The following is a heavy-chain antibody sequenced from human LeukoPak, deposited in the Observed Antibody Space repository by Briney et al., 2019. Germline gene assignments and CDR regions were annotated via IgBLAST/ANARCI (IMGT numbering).Heavy chain of an antibody. V-gene: IGHV3-33*01. CDR3: ATHCRSPSGYPH. CDR2: IWYDGSNK. CDR1: GFIFSSYG. D-gene: IGHD2-2*01. J-gene: IGHJ4*02. Sequence: GGSLRLSCAASGFIFSSYGMHWVRQAPGKGLEWVAVIWYDGSNKYYADSVKGRFTISRDNSKNTLYPQMNSLRAEDTAVYYCATHCRSPSGYPHWGQGALVTDSS.